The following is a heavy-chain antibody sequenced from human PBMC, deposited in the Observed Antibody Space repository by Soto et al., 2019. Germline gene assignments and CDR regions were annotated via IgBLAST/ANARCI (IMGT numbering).Heavy chain of an antibody. CDR1: GFAFSSYG. J-gene: IGHJ6*02. Sequence: GGSLRLSCAASGFAFSSYGMHWVRQAPGKGLEWVAVISYDGSNKYYADSVKGRFTISRDNSKNTLYLQMNSLRAEDTAVYYCAKDRGVATRPLYGMEVWGQATTVTVS. V-gene: IGHV3-30*18. CDR3: AKDRGVATRPLYGMEV. CDR2: ISYDGSNK. D-gene: IGHD5-12*01.